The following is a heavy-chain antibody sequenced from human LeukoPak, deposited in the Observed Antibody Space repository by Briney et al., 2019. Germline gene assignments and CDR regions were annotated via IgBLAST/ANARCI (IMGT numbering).Heavy chain of an antibody. J-gene: IGHJ4*02. Sequence: GGSLRLSCAASGFTFSSYGMHWVRQAPGKGLEWVAFIWYDGSNKYYADSVKGRFTISRDNSKNTLYLQMNSLRAEDTAVYYCAKAEDRHYYDTHPHFDYWGQGTLVTVSS. CDR1: GFTFSSYG. CDR3: AKAEDRHYYDTHPHFDY. D-gene: IGHD3-22*01. CDR2: IWYDGSNK. V-gene: IGHV3-30*02.